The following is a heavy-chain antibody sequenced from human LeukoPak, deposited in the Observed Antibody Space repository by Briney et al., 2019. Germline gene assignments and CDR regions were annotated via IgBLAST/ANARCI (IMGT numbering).Heavy chain of an antibody. CDR3: ARDNIMVRGANNWFDP. Sequence: GGSLRLSCAASGFTFSSYSMNWVRQAPGKGLEWVSSISSSSSYIYYADSVKGRFTISRDNAQNSLYLQMNSLRAEDTAVYYCARDNIMVRGANNWFDPWGQGTLVTVSS. D-gene: IGHD3-10*01. J-gene: IGHJ5*02. V-gene: IGHV3-21*01. CDR2: ISSSSSYI. CDR1: GFTFSSYS.